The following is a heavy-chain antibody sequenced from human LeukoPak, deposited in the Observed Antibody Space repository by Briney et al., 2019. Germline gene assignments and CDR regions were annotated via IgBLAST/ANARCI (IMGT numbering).Heavy chain of an antibody. D-gene: IGHD4-17*01. Sequence: SETLSLTCTVSGGSISSYYWSWVRQPPGKGLEWIGYIYYSGSTNYNPSLKSRVTISVATSKNQFSLKLSSVTAADTAVYCCARAGSDYGDYASDYWGQGPLVTVSS. CDR1: GGSISSYY. CDR2: IYYSGST. J-gene: IGHJ4*02. CDR3: ARAGSDYGDYASDY. V-gene: IGHV4-59*01.